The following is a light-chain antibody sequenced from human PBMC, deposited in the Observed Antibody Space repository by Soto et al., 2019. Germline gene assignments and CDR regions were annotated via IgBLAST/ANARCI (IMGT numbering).Light chain of an antibody. CDR3: QSYDNTLTGSEV. CDR1: SSNIGAGYD. V-gene: IGLV1-40*01. CDR2: GIF. J-gene: IGLJ1*01. Sequence: QSGLTQPPSVSGAPGQRVTISCTGSSSNIGAGYDVHWYQQLPGAAPTLLIFGIFNRPSGVSERFSGSRSGASASLVIAGLQAEDEADYFCQSYDNTLTGSEVFATGIQVTVL.